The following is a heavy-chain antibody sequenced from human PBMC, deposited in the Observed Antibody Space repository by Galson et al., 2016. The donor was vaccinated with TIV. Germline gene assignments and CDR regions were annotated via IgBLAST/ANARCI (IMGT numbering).Heavy chain of an antibody. CDR3: AGPPTFVNVYHYYMDV. D-gene: IGHD4-11*01. CDR1: GGSFMNYA. V-gene: IGHV1-69*06. J-gene: IGHJ6*03. Sequence: SVKVSCKASGGSFMNYAVSWVRQAPGQGLEWMGRIIPIFGTGNYAQKFQGRVTITADIFASTAYMELSSLTSDDTAVYYCAGPPTFVNVYHYYMDVWGKGTAVTVSS. CDR2: IIPIFGTG.